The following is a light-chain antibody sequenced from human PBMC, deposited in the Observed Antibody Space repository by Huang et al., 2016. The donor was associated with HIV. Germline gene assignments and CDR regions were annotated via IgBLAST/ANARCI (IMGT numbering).Light chain of an antibody. CDR3: QQYDNLYT. CDR2: DAS. Sequence: DIQMTQSPSSLSASVGDRVTITCQASQDISNYLNWYQQKPGKSPKLLIYDASNLETGVPSMFSGGGCGTDFTFTISSLQPEDIATYYCQQYDNLYTFGQGTKLEIK. CDR1: QDISNY. V-gene: IGKV1-33*01. J-gene: IGKJ2*01.